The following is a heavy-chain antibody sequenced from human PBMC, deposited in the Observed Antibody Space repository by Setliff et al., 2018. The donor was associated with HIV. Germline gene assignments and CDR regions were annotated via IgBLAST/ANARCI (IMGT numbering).Heavy chain of an antibody. Sequence: ASVKVSCKASGYTFNNYGVMWVRQAPGQGLEWMGWISGYGNRKYAQKLEGRLTVTTDTSTSTAYMELRTLRSDDTAVYFCASGRGIYGSGALEAYDIWGQGTMVTVS. CDR1: GYTFNNYG. D-gene: IGHD3-10*01. CDR2: ISGYGNR. J-gene: IGHJ3*02. V-gene: IGHV1-18*01. CDR3: ASGRGIYGSGALEAYDI.